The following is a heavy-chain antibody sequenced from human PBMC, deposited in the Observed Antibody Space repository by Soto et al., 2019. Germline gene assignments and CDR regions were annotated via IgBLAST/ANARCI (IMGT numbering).Heavy chain of an antibody. CDR3: ARDGADNNWNDGDFDY. D-gene: IGHD1-20*01. V-gene: IGHV1-3*01. CDR2: INAGNGNT. J-gene: IGHJ4*02. CDR1: GYTFTSYA. Sequence: GASVKVSCKASGYTFTSYAMHWVRQAPGQRLEWMGWINAGNGNTKYSQKFQGRVTITRDTSASTAYMELSSLRSEDTAVYYCARDGADNNWNDGDFDYWGQGTLVTVSS.